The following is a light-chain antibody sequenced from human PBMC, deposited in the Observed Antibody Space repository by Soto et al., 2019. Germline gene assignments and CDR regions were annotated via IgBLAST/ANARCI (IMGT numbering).Light chain of an antibody. V-gene: IGKV2-28*01. CDR3: MQALQTPRT. CDR1: QSLQHNNGNTL. J-gene: IGKJ1*01. CDR2: LAS. Sequence: EIVMTQSPLSLTVTPGEPASISCKSSQSLQHNNGNTLLDWYMQKPGQSPQLLIYLASRRAPGAPDRVSGSGSGTDFTLRISTVEADDAANYYCMQALQTPRTFGQGTKLEI.